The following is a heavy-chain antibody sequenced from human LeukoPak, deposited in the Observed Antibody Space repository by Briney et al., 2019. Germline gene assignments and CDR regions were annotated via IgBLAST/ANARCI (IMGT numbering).Heavy chain of an antibody. CDR3: ATSTAAAGTD. J-gene: IGHJ4*02. Sequence: GGSLRLSCAASGFTFSTCAMSWVRQAPGKGLEWVSGISGTTSGTYYADSVKGRFTISRDNAQNSLYLQMNSLRAEDTAIYYCATSTAAAGTDWGQGTSVTVSS. CDR2: ISGTTSGT. D-gene: IGHD6-13*01. CDR1: GFTFSTCA. V-gene: IGHV3-23*01.